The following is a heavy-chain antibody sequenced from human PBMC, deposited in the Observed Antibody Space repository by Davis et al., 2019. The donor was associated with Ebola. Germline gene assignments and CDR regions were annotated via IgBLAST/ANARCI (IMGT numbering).Heavy chain of an antibody. Sequence: GGSLRLSCVASGFTFSSYTMNWVRQAPGKGLEWLSYISSSSLTTYSADSVKGRFTISRDNAKNSLFLQMNSLRAEDTALYYCASGDGRGNSYDMDVWGQGTTVTVSS. CDR3: ASGDGRGNSYDMDV. D-gene: IGHD4-23*01. V-gene: IGHV3-48*04. CDR1: GFTFSSYT. CDR2: ISSSSLTT. J-gene: IGHJ6*02.